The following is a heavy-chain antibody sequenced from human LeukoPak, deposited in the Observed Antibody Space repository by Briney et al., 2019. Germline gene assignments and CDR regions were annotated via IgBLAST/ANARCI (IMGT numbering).Heavy chain of an antibody. V-gene: IGHV3-11*01. Sequence: NPGGSLRLSCAASGFTFSDYNMRWIRQAPGKGLEGVSSISRSGSTKYYADSVKGRFTICRDNAKNSLFLQMNSLRAEDTAVYYCARVLRYCSGGNCYSGGLGYMDVWGKGTTVTISS. CDR2: ISRSGSTK. J-gene: IGHJ6*03. CDR1: GFTFSDYN. D-gene: IGHD2-15*01. CDR3: ARVLRYCSGGNCYSGGLGYMDV.